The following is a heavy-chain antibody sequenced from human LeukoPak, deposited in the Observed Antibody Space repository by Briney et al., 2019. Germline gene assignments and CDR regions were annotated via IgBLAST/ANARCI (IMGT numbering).Heavy chain of an antibody. Sequence: GGPLRLSCAASGFTFSSYAMSWVRQAPGKGLEWVSAISGSGGSTYYADSVKGRFTISRDNSKNTLYLQMNSLRAEDTAVYYCANEKTYSSSFDPWGQGTLVTVSS. CDR3: ANEKTYSSSFDP. V-gene: IGHV3-23*01. CDR2: ISGSGGST. D-gene: IGHD6-13*01. CDR1: GFTFSSYA. J-gene: IGHJ5*02.